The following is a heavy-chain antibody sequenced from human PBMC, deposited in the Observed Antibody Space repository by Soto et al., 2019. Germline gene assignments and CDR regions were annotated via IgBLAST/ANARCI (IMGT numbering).Heavy chain of an antibody. CDR3: ARAGTVTRICSSYYYGMDV. V-gene: IGHV1-69*13. D-gene: IGHD4-17*01. CDR1: GGTFSSYA. Sequence: SVKVSCKASGGTFSSYAISWVRQAPGQGLEWMGGIIPIFGTANYAQKFQGRVTITADESTSTAYMELSSLRSEDTAVYYCARAGTVTRICSSYYYGMDVWGQGTTVTVSS. J-gene: IGHJ6*02. CDR2: IIPIFGTA.